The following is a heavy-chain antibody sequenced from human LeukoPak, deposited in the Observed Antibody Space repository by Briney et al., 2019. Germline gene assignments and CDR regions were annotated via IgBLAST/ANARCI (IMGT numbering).Heavy chain of an antibody. CDR2: IKSKTDGGTT. CDR1: GFPSSNAW. D-gene: IGHD5-12*01. J-gene: IGHJ4*02. CDR3: TTPKYTGYDFYF. Sequence: PGGSLRLSCAGSGFPSSNAWMTWVRQAPGKGLEWVGRIKSKTDGGTTDYAAPVKGRFTISRDDSKNTLFLQMHSLKTEDTAVYYCTTPKYTGYDFYFWGQGTLVTVSS. V-gene: IGHV3-15*01.